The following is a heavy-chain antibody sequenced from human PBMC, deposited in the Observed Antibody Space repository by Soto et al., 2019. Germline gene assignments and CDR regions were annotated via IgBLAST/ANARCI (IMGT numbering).Heavy chain of an antibody. V-gene: IGHV1-69*13. D-gene: IGHD3-9*01. J-gene: IGHJ6*02. CDR3: ARADYDILTGYSYYGMDV. CDR2: IIPIFGTA. Sequence: EASVKVSCKASGGTFSSYAISWVRQAPGQGLEWMGGIIPIFGTANYAQKFQGRVTITADESTSTAYMELSSLRSEDTAVYYCARADYDILTGYSYYGMDVWGQGTTVTVSS. CDR1: GGTFSSYA.